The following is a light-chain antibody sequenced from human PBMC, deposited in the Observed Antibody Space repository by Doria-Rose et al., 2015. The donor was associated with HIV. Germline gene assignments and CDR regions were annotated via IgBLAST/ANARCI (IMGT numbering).Light chain of an antibody. Sequence: QTVVTQEPSSSVSLGGTVTLTCGLTSGPVTGAYYPSWHQQTPGQAPRTLIYNTSSLSSGVSDRLSGSILGNKAALTISGAQADDESDYYCVLYMGSGIWMFGGGTKLTVL. V-gene: IGLV8-61*01. CDR3: VLYMGSGIWM. CDR2: NTS. CDR1: SGPVTGAYY. J-gene: IGLJ3*02.